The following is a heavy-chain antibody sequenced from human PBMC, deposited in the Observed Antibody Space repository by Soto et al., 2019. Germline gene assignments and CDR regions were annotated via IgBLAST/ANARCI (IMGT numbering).Heavy chain of an antibody. D-gene: IGHD5-18*01. CDR1: GFTFSSYG. CDR2: ISYDGSNK. CDR3: AKDRAIQLWLRDAFDI. J-gene: IGHJ3*02. V-gene: IGHV3-30*18. Sequence: GSLRLSCAASGFTFSSYGMHWVRQAPGKGLEWVAVISYDGSNKYYADSVKGRFTISRDNSKNTLYLQMNSLRAEDTAVYYCAKDRAIQLWLRDAFDIWGQGTMVTVSS.